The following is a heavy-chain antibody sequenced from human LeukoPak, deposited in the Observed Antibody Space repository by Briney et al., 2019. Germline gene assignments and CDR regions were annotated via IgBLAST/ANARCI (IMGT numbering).Heavy chain of an antibody. J-gene: IGHJ3*02. V-gene: IGHV3-21*01. CDR3: ARSLASGWYSEAFDI. Sequence: GGSLRLSCAASGFTFSSYSMNWVRQAPGKGLEWVSSISSSSSYIYYADSVKGRFTISRDNAKNSLYLQMNSLRAEDTAVYYCARSLASGWYSEAFDIWGQGTMVTVSS. CDR2: ISSSSSYI. D-gene: IGHD6-19*01. CDR1: GFTFSSYS.